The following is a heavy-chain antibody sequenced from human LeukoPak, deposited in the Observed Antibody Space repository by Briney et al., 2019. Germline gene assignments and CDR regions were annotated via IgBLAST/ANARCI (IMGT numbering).Heavy chain of an antibody. Sequence: GGSLRLSCAASGFTFDDYAMHWVRHAPGKGLEGVSGISWNSGSIVYADSVKGRFTISRDNAKNSLYLQMNSLRAEDTALYYCAKGVSGYQGGWFDPWGQGTLVTVSS. CDR2: ISWNSGSI. CDR1: GFTFDDYA. V-gene: IGHV3-9*01. D-gene: IGHD3-22*01. CDR3: AKGVSGYQGGWFDP. J-gene: IGHJ5*02.